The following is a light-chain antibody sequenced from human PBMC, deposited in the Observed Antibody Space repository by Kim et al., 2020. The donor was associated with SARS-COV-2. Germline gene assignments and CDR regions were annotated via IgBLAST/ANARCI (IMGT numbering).Light chain of an antibody. CDR3: YSAADNLYV. CDR2: KDS. Sequence: SYELTQPSSVSVSPGQTVRITCSGDVLAKKYARWFQQKPGQAPVLVIYKDSERHSAIPERFSGSSSGTTVNLTISGAQVEDEAEYYCYSAADNLYV. V-gene: IGLV3-27*01. J-gene: IGLJ1*01. CDR1: VLAKKY.